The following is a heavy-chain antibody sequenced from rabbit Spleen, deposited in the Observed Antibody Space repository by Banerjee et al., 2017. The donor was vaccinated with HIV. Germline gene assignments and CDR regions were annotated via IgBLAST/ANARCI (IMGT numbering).Heavy chain of an antibody. Sequence: QEQLVESGGGLVKPEGSLTLTSTASGFSFSSSYWICWVRQAPGKGLEWIACIDAGSSGRTYYSSWAKGRFTISKASSTTVTLQMTSLTAADTATYFCARDLAAVIGWNFGFWGPGTLVTVS. V-gene: IGHV1S45*01. D-gene: IGHD1-1*01. CDR3: ARDLAAVIGWNFGF. CDR1: GFSFSSSYW. CDR2: IDAGSSGRT. J-gene: IGHJ3*01.